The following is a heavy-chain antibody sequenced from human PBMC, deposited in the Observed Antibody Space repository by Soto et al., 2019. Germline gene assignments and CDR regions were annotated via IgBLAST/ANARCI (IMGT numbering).Heavy chain of an antibody. CDR3: ARTRAAAGTSYNY. Sequence: EVQLVESGGGLVKPGGSLRLSCAASGFTFSSYSMNWVRQAPGKGLEWVSSISSSSSYIYYADSVKGRFTISRDNAKNSLYLQMNSLRAEDTAVYYCARTRAAAGTSYNYWGQGTLVTVSS. D-gene: IGHD6-13*01. J-gene: IGHJ4*02. CDR2: ISSSSSYI. CDR1: GFTFSSYS. V-gene: IGHV3-21*01.